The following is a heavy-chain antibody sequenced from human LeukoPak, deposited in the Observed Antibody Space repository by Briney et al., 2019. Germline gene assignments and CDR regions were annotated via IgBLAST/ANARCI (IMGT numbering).Heavy chain of an antibody. CDR3: ARGHYYSDGRYPLHY. J-gene: IGHJ4*02. CDR2: INPNSGGT. Sequence: ASVKVSCKTSGYTFTDYYLHWVRQAPGQGLEWMGWINPNSGGTNYAQRFQGRVTMTRDTSITTAYMELSRLTSDDTAVYYCARGHYYSDGRYPLHYWGQGTLVTVSS. CDR1: GYTFTDYY. D-gene: IGHD3-22*01. V-gene: IGHV1-2*02.